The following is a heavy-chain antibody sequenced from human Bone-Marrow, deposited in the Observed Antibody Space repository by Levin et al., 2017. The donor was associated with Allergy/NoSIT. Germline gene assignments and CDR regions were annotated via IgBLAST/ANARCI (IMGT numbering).Heavy chain of an antibody. Sequence: GGSLRLSCAASGFTFNSYAMNWVRQGPGKGLEWVSSISSGGGSTYYADSVKGRFTISRDNSKNTLSLQMKSLRAEDTAVYYCAKSIGVWYFDLWGRGTLVTVSS. CDR1: GFTFNSYA. D-gene: IGHD3-22*01. V-gene: IGHV3-23*01. J-gene: IGHJ2*01. CDR3: AKSIGVWYFDL. CDR2: ISSGGGST.